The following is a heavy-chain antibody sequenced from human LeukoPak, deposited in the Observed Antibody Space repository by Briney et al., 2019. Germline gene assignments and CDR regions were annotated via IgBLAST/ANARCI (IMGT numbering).Heavy chain of an antibody. D-gene: IGHD1-1*01. Sequence: GGSLRLSCAASGIVFSDYYMTWVRQAPGKGLASISYISYTGRTIHYADSVKGRFTISRDNAQKSLYLQMNSLRADDTAVYYCARRTSLTGIIDLWGQGTVVSVSS. CDR3: ARRTSLTGIIDL. V-gene: IGHV3-11*04. J-gene: IGHJ5*02. CDR1: GIVFSDYY. CDR2: ISYTGRTI.